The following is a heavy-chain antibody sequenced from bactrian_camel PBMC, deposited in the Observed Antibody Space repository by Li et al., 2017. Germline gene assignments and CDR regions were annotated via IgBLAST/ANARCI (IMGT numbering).Heavy chain of an antibody. CDR2: MSGAGST. Sequence: HVQLVESGGGSVRTGGSLRLSCAASAIGDTYNCMSWVRQAPGKGLEWVSTMSGAGSTSYADSVKGRFTISRDNAKNTLYLQLNGLKTEDTAMYYCAKDRDVHLDEGGELVRPLPPTQGTQVTVS. V-gene: IGHV3S1*01. CDR1: AIGDTYNC. D-gene: IGHD7*01. J-gene: IGHJ4*01.